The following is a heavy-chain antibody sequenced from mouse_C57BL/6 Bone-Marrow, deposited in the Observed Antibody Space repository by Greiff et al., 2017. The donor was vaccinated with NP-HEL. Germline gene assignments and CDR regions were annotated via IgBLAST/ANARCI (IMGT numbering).Heavy chain of an antibody. Sequence: VQLVESGAELVKPGASVKLSCKASGYTFTSYWMHWVKQRPGQGLEWIGMIHPNSGSTNYNEKFKSKATLTVDKSSSTAYMQLSSLTSEDSAVYYCATSYWYFDVWGTGTTVTVSS. V-gene: IGHV1-64*01. J-gene: IGHJ1*03. CDR2: IHPNSGST. CDR1: GYTFTSYW. CDR3: ATSYWYFDV.